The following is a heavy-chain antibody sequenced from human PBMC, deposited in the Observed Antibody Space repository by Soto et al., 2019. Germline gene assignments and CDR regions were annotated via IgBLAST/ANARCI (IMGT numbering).Heavy chain of an antibody. J-gene: IGHJ4*02. Sequence: EVQLVESGGGLVQPGGSLRLSCAASGFTFDDYAMHWVRQAPGKGLEWLSGISWNSGSIGYADSVKGRFTISRDNAKNSLYLQRNSLRAEDMGLCYCAKDPYSMSPPGCFDYWGQGTLVTVSS. V-gene: IGHV3-9*03. CDR3: AKDPYSMSPPGCFDY. D-gene: IGHD6-13*01. CDR1: GFTFDDYA. CDR2: ISWNSGSI.